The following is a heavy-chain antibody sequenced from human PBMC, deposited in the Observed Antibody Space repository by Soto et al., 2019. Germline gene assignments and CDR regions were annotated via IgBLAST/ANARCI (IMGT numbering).Heavy chain of an antibody. Sequence: GESLKISCKGSGYSFTSYWIGWVRQMPGKGLEWMGIIYPGDSDTRYSPSFQGQVTISADKSISTAYLQRSSLKASDTAMYYCARRGGGYSYGLAFWFDPWGQGTLVTVSS. D-gene: IGHD5-18*01. CDR3: ARRGGGYSYGLAFWFDP. CDR1: GYSFTSYW. V-gene: IGHV5-51*01. CDR2: IYPGDSDT. J-gene: IGHJ5*02.